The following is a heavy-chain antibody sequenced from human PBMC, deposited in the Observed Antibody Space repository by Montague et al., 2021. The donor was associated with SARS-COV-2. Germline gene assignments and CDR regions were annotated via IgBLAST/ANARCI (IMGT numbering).Heavy chain of an antibody. J-gene: IGHJ3*02. CDR3: ARHGPFVVVTAIHDTFDI. CDR1: GGSISTYY. Sequence: SETLSLTCTVSGGSISTYYWSWIRQPPVKGLEWIGYIYYSGSTNYNPSLKSRVTITVDTSKNQFSLKLSSVTAADTAVYYCARHGPFVVVTAIHDTFDIWGQGTMVTVSS. CDR2: IYYSGST. V-gene: IGHV4-59*08. D-gene: IGHD2-21*02.